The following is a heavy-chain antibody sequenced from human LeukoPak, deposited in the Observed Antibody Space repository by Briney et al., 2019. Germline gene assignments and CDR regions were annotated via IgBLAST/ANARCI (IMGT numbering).Heavy chain of an antibody. CDR3: ARGRFYYDSGNDY. D-gene: IGHD3-22*01. CDR1: GYTFTSYY. Sequence: ASVKASCKASGYTFTSYYMHWVRQAPGQGLEWMGIINPSGGSTSYAQKFQGRVTMTSDRSTSTVYMELSSLRSEDTALYYCARGRFYYDSGNDYWGQGTLVTVSS. CDR2: INPSGGST. J-gene: IGHJ4*02. V-gene: IGHV1-46*01.